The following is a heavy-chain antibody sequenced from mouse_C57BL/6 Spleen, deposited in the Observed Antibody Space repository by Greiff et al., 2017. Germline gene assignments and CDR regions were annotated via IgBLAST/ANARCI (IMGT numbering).Heavy chain of an antibody. CDR2: IDPSDSYT. J-gene: IGHJ3*01. D-gene: IGHD3-3*01. Sequence: VQLQQPGAELVRPGTSVKLSCKASGYTFTSYWMHWVKQRPGQGLEWIGVIDPSDSYTNYNQKFKGKATLTVDTSSSTAYMQLSSLTSEDSAVYYCAREGDSKEFAYGGQGTLVTVSA. CDR3: AREGDSKEFAY. CDR1: GYTFTSYW. V-gene: IGHV1-59*01.